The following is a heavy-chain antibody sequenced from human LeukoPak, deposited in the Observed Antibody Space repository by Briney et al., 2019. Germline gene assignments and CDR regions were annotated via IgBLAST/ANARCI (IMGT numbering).Heavy chain of an antibody. D-gene: IGHD2-15*01. V-gene: IGHV3-23*01. CDR3: ATNPSHIVVVVAATPGNWFDP. CDR1: GFTFSSYA. J-gene: IGHJ5*02. Sequence: GGSLRLSCAASGFTFSSYAMSWVRQAPGKGLEWVSAISGSGGSTYYADSVKGRFTISRDNSKNTLYLQMNSLRAEGTAVYYCATNPSHIVVVVAATPGNWFDPWGQGTLVTVSS. CDR2: ISGSGGST.